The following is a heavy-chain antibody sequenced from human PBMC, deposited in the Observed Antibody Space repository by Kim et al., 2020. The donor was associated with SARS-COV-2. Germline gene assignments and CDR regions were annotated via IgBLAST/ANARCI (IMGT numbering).Heavy chain of an antibody. CDR3: ASRALGRGYYYGIDV. CDR1: GVSISSYS. J-gene: IGHJ6*02. V-gene: IGHV4-59*08. D-gene: IGHD1-26*01. Sequence: SETLSLTCTVSGVSISSYSWSWIRQPPGKGLEWIGYIYYTGSTNYNPSLKSRVTISVDTSKNQFSLKLSSVTAADTAVYYCASRALGRGYYYGIDVWGQGTTVTVSS. CDR2: IYYTGST.